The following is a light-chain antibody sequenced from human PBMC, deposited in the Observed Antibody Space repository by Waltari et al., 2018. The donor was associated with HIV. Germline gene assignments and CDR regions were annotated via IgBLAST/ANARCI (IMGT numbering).Light chain of an antibody. CDR3: HVWDSRSVT. Sequence: SYVLTQPPSVSVAPGKTARITCGGNNIGSKSVHWYQQRPCQAPVLVIYDDSDRPSGIPERFSGSNSGNTATLTISRVEAGDEADYYCHVWDSRSVTFGGGTKLTVV. J-gene: IGLJ2*01. CDR2: DDS. V-gene: IGLV3-21*04. CDR1: NIGSKS.